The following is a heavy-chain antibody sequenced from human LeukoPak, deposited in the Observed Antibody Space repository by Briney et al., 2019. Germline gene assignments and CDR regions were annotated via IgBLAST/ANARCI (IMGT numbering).Heavy chain of an antibody. Sequence: GASLRLSCATSGFTFGTYVMSWVRQAPGKGLEWVSRISGSGGSTYYADSVKGRFTISRDNSKNTLYLQMNSLRAEDTAVYHCALAKGSGLVAYWGQGTLVTVSS. CDR3: ALAKGSGLVAY. CDR1: GFTFGTYV. CDR2: ISGSGGST. D-gene: IGHD3-10*01. J-gene: IGHJ4*02. V-gene: IGHV3-23*01.